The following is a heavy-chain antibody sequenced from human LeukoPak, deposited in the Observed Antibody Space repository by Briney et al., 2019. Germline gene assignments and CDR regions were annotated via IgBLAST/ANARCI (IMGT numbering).Heavy chain of an antibody. Sequence: SETLSLTCTVSGDSISSGNYYWNWIRQPAGKGLEWIGRISTRGSTHFNPSLKSRVTISVDTSKNQFSLKLSAVTAADTAVYYCARSGDSHVYYFDYWGQGTPVTVSS. V-gene: IGHV4-61*02. CDR3: ARSGDSHVYYFDY. J-gene: IGHJ4*02. CDR1: GDSISSGNYY. D-gene: IGHD1-26*01. CDR2: ISTRGST.